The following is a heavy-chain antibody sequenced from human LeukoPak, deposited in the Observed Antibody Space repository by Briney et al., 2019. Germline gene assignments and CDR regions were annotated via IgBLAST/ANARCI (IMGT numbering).Heavy chain of an antibody. CDR1: GYTFSSYG. Sequence: GASVKVSCKASGYTFSSYGISWVRQAPGQGLEWMGGIIPIFGTANYAQKFQGRVTITTDESTSTAYMELSSLRSEDTAVYYCASLSNPRGYSYGLPSNFDYWGQGTLVTVSS. D-gene: IGHD5-18*01. J-gene: IGHJ4*02. V-gene: IGHV1-69*05. CDR3: ASLSNPRGYSYGLPSNFDY. CDR2: IIPIFGTA.